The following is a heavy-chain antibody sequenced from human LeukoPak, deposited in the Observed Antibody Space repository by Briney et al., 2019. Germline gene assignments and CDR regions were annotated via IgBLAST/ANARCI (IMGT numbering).Heavy chain of an antibody. CDR2: IYYSGST. D-gene: IGHD1-7*01. V-gene: IGHV4-59*01. Sequence: NPSETLSRTCTVSGGSISSYYWSWIRQPPGKGLEWIGYIYYSGSTNYNPSLKSRVTISVDTSKNQFSLKLSSVTAADTAVYYCARGNYGYYYYYYMDVWGKGTTVTVSS. J-gene: IGHJ6*03. CDR1: GGSISSYY. CDR3: ARGNYGYYYYYYMDV.